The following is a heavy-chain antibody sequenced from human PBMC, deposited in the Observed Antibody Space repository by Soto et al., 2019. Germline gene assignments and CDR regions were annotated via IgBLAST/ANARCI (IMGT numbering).Heavy chain of an antibody. Sequence: SETLSLSCTVSGGSISSGDYYWSWIRQPPGKGLEWIGYIYHSGSTYYNPSLKSRVTISVDRSKNQFSLKLSSVTAADTAVYYCAGGIAARPLGYWGQGTLVTVSS. D-gene: IGHD6-6*01. CDR3: AGGIAARPLGY. J-gene: IGHJ4*02. CDR1: GGSISSGDYY. CDR2: IYHSGST. V-gene: IGHV4-30-2*01.